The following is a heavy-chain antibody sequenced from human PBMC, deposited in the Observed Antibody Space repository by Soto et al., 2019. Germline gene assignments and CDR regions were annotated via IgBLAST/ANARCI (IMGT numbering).Heavy chain of an antibody. V-gene: IGHV3-30*18. D-gene: IGHD3-9*01. CDR2: ISYDGSNK. CDR3: AKDGRYSVTGVYY. CDR1: GFTFSSYG. Sequence: QVQLVESGGGVVQPGRSLRLSCAASGFTFSSYGMHWVRQAPGKGLEWVAVISYDGSNKYYADSVKGRFTISRDNSKNTLYLQMNSLRAEDTAVYYCAKDGRYSVTGVYYWGQGTLVTVSS. J-gene: IGHJ4*02.